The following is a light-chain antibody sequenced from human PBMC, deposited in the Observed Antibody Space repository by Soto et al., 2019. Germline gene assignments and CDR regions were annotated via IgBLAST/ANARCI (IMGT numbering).Light chain of an antibody. CDR1: QSIHSW. CDR3: QQYNAHPYT. CDR2: RAS. J-gene: IGKJ2*01. Sequence: DFQMTQSPSTLSASVGDRVTITCRASQSIHSWLAWYQQKPGTTPKLLIYRASTLQSGVPSRFAGSGSGTEFTLTINNLQPADYASYFCQQYNAHPYTFGQGTKLEIK. V-gene: IGKV1-5*03.